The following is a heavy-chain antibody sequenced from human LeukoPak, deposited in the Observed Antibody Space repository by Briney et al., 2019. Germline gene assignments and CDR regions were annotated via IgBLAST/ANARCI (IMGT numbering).Heavy chain of an antibody. CDR3: ARESPPHGDYLDY. CDR1: GFTFSSYA. D-gene: IGHD4-17*01. V-gene: IGHV3-30-3*01. CDR2: ISYDGSNK. Sequence: GGSLRLSCAASGFTFSSYAMHWVRQAPGKGLEWVAVISYDGSNKYYADSVKGRFTISRDNSKNTLYLQMNSLRAEDTAVYYCARESPPHGDYLDYWGQGTLVTVSS. J-gene: IGHJ4*02.